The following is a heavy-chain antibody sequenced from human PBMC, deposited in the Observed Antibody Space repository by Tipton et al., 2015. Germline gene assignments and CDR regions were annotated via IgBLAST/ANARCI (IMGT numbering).Heavy chain of an antibody. D-gene: IGHD2-15*01. V-gene: IGHV4-59*01. J-gene: IGHJ6*02. Sequence: TLSLTCSVSSDSISKYYWSWIRQPPGKELEWIGYIQYSGSTNYNPSLKSRVTISVDTSKTQFSLKMSSVTASDTAVYYCAREGEYCSGGSCYNRDYYYYGMDVWGQGTTVTVSS. CDR2: IQYSGST. CDR3: AREGEYCSGGSCYNRDYYYYGMDV. CDR1: SDSISKYY.